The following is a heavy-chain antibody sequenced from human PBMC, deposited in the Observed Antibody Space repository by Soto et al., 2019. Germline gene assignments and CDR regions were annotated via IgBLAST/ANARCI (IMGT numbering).Heavy chain of an antibody. V-gene: IGHV4-59*01. J-gene: IGHJ6*02. CDR1: GGSIGTYF. D-gene: IGHD1-26*01. CDR2: VDYRGST. Sequence: QVQLQESGPGLVKPSETLSLTCSVSGGSIGTYFWSWIRQPPGKGLEWIGYVDYRGSTDYTSSLKSRVTISEDTSKNEISLELTSVTAADTAVYYCARSYSRSQYGGGKYYYYGMDVWGHGTTVIVSS. CDR3: ARSYSRSQYGGGKYYYYGMDV.